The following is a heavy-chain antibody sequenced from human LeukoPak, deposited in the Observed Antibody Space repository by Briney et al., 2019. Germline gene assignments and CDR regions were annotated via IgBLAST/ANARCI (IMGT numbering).Heavy chain of an antibody. CDR1: GASLTNPTYY. V-gene: IGHV4-61*01. CDR3: ARFKSGGWSYFDS. J-gene: IGHJ4*02. D-gene: IGHD4-23*01. Sequence: NPSETLSLTCTVSGASLTNPTYYQWSWIRQAPGKGLELIGSLYSTESPKFNPSLRSRVTMSLDTSKNQFSLKLSSVTAEDSAVYYCARFKSGGWSYFDSSGQGTPVTVSS. CDR2: LYSTESP.